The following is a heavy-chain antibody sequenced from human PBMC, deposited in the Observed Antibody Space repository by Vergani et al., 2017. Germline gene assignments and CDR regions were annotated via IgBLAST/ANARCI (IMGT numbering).Heavy chain of an antibody. J-gene: IGHJ6*03. Sequence: EVQLLESGGGLAQPGGSLRLSCAASGFTFRNYAMTWVRQAPGKGLEWVSIISDNAGTTYYADSVKGRFTISRDNSKDTLYLQMNSLRAEDTAVYYCARVGSNYASYYYYYMDVWGKGTTVTVSS. CDR2: ISDNAGTT. D-gene: IGHD4-11*01. V-gene: IGHV3-23*01. CDR3: ARVGSNYASYYYYYMDV. CDR1: GFTFRNYA.